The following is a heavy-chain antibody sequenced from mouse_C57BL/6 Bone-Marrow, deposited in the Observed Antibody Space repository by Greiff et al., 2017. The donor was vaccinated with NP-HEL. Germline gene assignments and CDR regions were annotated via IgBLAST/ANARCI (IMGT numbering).Heavy chain of an antibody. CDR3: ARTPHYYGSSYEGYAMDY. J-gene: IGHJ4*01. CDR2: INPNNGGT. V-gene: IGHV1-26*01. Sequence: EVQLQQSGPELVKPGASVKISCTASGYTFTDYYMNWVKQSHGKSLEWIGDINPNNGGTSNNQKFKGKATLTVDKSSSTAYMERRSLTSEDSAVYYCARTPHYYGSSYEGYAMDYWGQGTSVTGAS. CDR1: GYTFTDYY. D-gene: IGHD1-1*01.